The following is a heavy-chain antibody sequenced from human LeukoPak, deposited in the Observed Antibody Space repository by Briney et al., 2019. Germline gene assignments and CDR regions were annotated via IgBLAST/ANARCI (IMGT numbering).Heavy chain of an antibody. CDR1: GGTFSSYA. J-gene: IGHJ6*03. CDR3: ASSGWYPLWGYYYYYYMDV. Sequence: SVKVSCKASGGTFSSYAISWVRQAPGQGLEWMGGIIPIFGTANYAQKFQGRVTITADKSTSTAYMELSSLRSEDTAVYYCASSGWYPLWGYYYYYYMDVWGKGTTVAVSS. D-gene: IGHD6-19*01. V-gene: IGHV1-69*06. CDR2: IIPIFGTA.